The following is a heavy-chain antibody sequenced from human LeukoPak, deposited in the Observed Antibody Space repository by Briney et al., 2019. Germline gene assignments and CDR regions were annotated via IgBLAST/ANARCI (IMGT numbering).Heavy chain of an antibody. CDR2: MNPNSGNT. V-gene: IGHV1-8*01. CDR1: GYTFTSYD. J-gene: IGHJ4*02. Sequence: ASVTVSCKASGYTFTSYDINWVRQATGQGLEWMGWMNPNSGNTGYAQKFQGRVTMTRNTSISTAYMELSSLRSEDTAVYYCARGRGYSGYDDVDYWGQGTLVTVSS. CDR3: ARGRGYSGYDDVDY. D-gene: IGHD5-12*01.